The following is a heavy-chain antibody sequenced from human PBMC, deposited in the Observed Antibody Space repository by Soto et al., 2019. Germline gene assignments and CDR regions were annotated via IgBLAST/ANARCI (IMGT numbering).Heavy chain of an antibody. CDR3: AKDRVWSSADLEY. J-gene: IGHJ4*02. Sequence: QVQLVESGGGVVQPGSSLRLSCAASGFNFSSFGMHWVRQAPGKGLAWVALMSYDGSSKYYQDSLKGRFTISRDKSKNTLYLQMSSMRVEDTAVYYGAKDRVWSSADLEYWGQGTLVTVAS. CDR1: GFNFSSFG. V-gene: IGHV3-30*18. D-gene: IGHD6-19*01. CDR2: MSYDGSSK.